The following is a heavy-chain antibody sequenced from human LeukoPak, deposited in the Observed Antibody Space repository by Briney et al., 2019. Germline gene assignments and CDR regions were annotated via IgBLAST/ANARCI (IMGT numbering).Heavy chain of an antibody. J-gene: IGHJ4*02. D-gene: IGHD5-18*01. V-gene: IGHV4-4*02. CDR1: GVSISSTNW. CDR2: IYHSGST. Sequence: SETLSLTCAVSGVSISSTNWWSWVRQSPGKGLEWIGEIYHSGSTNYNPSLKSRVTMSVDKSKSRFSLKLNSVTAADTAVYYCARIFKRGYSYGYFYWGQGTLVTVSS. CDR3: ARIFKRGYSYGYFY.